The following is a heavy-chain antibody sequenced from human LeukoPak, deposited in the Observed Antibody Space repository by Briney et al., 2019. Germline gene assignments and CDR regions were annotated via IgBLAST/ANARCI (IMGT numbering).Heavy chain of an antibody. Sequence: SQTLSLTCAISGGSVSSNSVTWNWIRQSSSRGLEWLGRTYYRSTWYNDYAVSVRGRITVNPDTSKNQFSLHLNSVTPEDTAVYYCARRLTQYDCFDPWGQGILVTVSS. J-gene: IGHJ5*02. CDR3: ARRLTQYDCFDP. V-gene: IGHV6-1*01. CDR2: TYYRSTWYN. D-gene: IGHD2-2*01. CDR1: GGSVSSNSVT.